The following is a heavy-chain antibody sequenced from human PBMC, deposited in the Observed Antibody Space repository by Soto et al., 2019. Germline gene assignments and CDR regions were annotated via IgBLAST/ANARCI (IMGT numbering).Heavy chain of an antibody. CDR3: AKNWNWGSLVH. Sequence: SEILSLTCTVSGDSISTDYWSWIRQSPGKGLEWIGFIYYGGSTNYNPSLKSRVTISVDTSKNQFSLKLSSVTAADTAVYYCAKNWNWGSLVHWGQGTLVTVSS. CDR2: IYYGGST. V-gene: IGHV4-59*08. CDR1: GDSISTDY. J-gene: IGHJ4*02. D-gene: IGHD7-27*01.